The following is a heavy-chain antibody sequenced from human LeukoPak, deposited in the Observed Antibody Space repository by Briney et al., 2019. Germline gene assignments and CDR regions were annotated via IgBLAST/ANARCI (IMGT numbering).Heavy chain of an antibody. Sequence: GGSLRLSCAASGFTFREYSMSWVRQAQGKGLEWVSNIRSNGRDTFYTDSVKGRFTISRDNSKNTLYLEMNSLRADDTAVYYCAKGGYTTYFDPWGQGALVTVSS. J-gene: IGHJ5*02. CDR1: GFTFREYS. CDR3: AKGGYTTYFDP. V-gene: IGHV3-23*01. CDR2: IRSNGRDT. D-gene: IGHD2-15*01.